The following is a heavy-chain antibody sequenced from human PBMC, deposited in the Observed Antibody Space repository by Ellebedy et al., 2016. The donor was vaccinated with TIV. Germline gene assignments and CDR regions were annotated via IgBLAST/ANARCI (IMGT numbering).Heavy chain of an antibody. CDR3: GTPPGKVARYIKDV. CDR1: GFSFSDYA. D-gene: IGHD4-11*01. CDR2: IWYDGTNK. Sequence: GGSLRLSXAASGFSFSDYATFWVRQAPGTGLEWVALIWYDGTNKNYAASVKGRFTISRDNSKNTLYLQMNSLRVEDTDVYYCGTPPGKVARYIKDVWGQGTMVTVS. V-gene: IGHV3-33*07. J-gene: IGHJ6*02.